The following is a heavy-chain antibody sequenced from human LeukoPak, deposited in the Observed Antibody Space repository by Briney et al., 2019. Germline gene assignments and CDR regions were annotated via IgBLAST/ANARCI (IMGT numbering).Heavy chain of an antibody. V-gene: IGHV4-39*07. J-gene: IGHJ5*02. Sequence: PSETLSLTCTVSGDSISSNSYYWGWIRQPPGKGLQWIGSIFYIGSTYYNPSLKSRVTISVDTSKNQFSLKLSSVTAADTAVYYCARDPHLGWFDPWGQGTLVTVSS. CDR2: IFYIGST. CDR1: GDSISSNSYY. D-gene: IGHD7-27*01. CDR3: ARDPHLGWFDP.